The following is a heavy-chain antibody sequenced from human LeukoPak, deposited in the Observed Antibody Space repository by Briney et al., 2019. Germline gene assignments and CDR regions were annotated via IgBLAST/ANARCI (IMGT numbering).Heavy chain of an antibody. CDR1: GGSISSYY. V-gene: IGHV4-59*12. Sequence: SETLSLTCTVSGGSISSYYWSWIRQPPGKGLEWIGYIYYSGSTNYNPSLKSRVTISVDTSKNQFSLKLRSVTAADTAMYYCSREGGVAAKIDPWGQGTLVTVSS. CDR3: SREGGVAAKIDP. J-gene: IGHJ5*02. CDR2: IYYSGST. D-gene: IGHD2-15*01.